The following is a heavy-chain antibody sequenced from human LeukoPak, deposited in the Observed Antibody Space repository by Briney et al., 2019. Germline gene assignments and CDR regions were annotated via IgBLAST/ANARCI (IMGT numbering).Heavy chain of an antibody. CDR1: GFTVSSTY. V-gene: IGHV3-53*01. CDR2: IYSGGDT. CDR3: ARGFSSRSFDY. Sequence: PGGSLRLSCAASGFTVSSTYMSWVRQAPGKGLEWVSVIYSGGDTYYADSVKGRFTISRDNSKNTLYLQMNSLRAEDTAVYYCARGFSSRSFDYWGQGTLVTVSS. J-gene: IGHJ4*02. D-gene: IGHD6-13*01.